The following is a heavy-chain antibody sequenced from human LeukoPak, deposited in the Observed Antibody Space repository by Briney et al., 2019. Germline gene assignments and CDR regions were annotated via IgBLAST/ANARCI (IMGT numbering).Heavy chain of an antibody. J-gene: IGHJ4*02. CDR2: IYSGGST. V-gene: IGHV3-53*01. D-gene: IGHD2-15*01. CDR3: AKGALGLLSQHFDY. CDR1: GFTVSSNY. Sequence: GSLRLSCAASGFTVSSNYMSWVRQAPGKGLEWVSVIYSGGSTYYADSVKGRFTISRDNSKNTLYLQMNSLRAEDTAVYYCAKGALGLLSQHFDYWGQGTLVTVSS.